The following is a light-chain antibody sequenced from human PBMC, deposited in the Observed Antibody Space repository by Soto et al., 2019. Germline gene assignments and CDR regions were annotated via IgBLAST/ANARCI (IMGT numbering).Light chain of an antibody. V-gene: IGKV3-20*01. J-gene: IGKJ2*01. CDR2: GAT. CDR1: QTIISNY. Sequence: EGVLTQSPVTLSLSLGERATVSCRASQTIISNYLAWYQQRPGQSPRLLIYGATNRAPGVPDRFSGSGSGTDFTLTISRLEPEDFAVYYCQQYGSSPLYTFGPGTKVDIK. CDR3: QQYGSSPLYT.